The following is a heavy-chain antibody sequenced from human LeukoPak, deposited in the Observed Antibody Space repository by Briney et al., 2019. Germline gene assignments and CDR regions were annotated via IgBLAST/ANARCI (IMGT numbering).Heavy chain of an antibody. CDR3: ARDVYSSGWFDY. D-gene: IGHD6-19*01. V-gene: IGHV3-21*01. Sequence: GGSLRLSCAASGFTFSIYSMNWVRQAPGKGLEWVSSISSSSSYIYYADSVKGRFTISRDNAKNSLYLQMNSLRAEDTAVYYCARDVYSSGWFDYWGQGTLVTVSS. CDR1: GFTFSIYS. CDR2: ISSSSSYI. J-gene: IGHJ4*02.